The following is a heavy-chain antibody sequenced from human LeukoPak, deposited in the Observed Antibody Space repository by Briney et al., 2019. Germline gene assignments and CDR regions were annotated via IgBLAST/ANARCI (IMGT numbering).Heavy chain of an antibody. D-gene: IGHD3-10*01. J-gene: IGHJ5*02. Sequence: ASVKVSCKASGYTFTSYDINWVRQATGQGLEWMGWMNPNSGNTGYAQKFQGRVTMTRNTSISTAYMELSSLRSEDTAVYYCARGQGSGILSEYNWFDPWGQGTLVTVSS. CDR1: GYTFTSYD. CDR2: MNPNSGNT. V-gene: IGHV1-8*01. CDR3: ARGQGSGILSEYNWFDP.